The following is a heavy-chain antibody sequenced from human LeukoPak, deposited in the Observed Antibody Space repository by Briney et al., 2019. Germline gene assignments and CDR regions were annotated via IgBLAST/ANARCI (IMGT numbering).Heavy chain of an antibody. CDR3: ARSSEGRYYYDSSGFSYYYYYMDV. CDR2: VHYSGST. CDR1: GGSISSYY. D-gene: IGHD3-22*01. Sequence: TSETLSLTCTVSGGSISSYYWSWIRQPPGKGLEWIGFVHYSGSTHYNPSLKSRVTISVDTSKNQFSLKLSSVTAADTAVYYCARSSEGRYYYDSSGFSYYYYYMDVWGKGTTVTISS. V-gene: IGHV4-59*01. J-gene: IGHJ6*03.